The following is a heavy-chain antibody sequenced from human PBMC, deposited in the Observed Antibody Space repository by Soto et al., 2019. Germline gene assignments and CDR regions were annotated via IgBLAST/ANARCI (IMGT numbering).Heavy chain of an antibody. Sequence: ASVKVSCKASGGTFSSYTISWVRQAPGQGLEWMGRIIPILGIANYAQKFQGRVTITADKSTSTAYMELSSLRSEDTAVYYCARAGGGYYDYYYYMDVWGKGTTVTVSS. V-gene: IGHV1-69*02. CDR1: GGTFSSYT. D-gene: IGHD1-26*01. J-gene: IGHJ6*03. CDR2: IIPILGIA. CDR3: ARAGGGYYDYYYYMDV.